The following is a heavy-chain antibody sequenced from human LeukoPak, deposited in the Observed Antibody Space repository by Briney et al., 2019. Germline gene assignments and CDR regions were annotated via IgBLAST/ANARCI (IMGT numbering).Heavy chain of an antibody. D-gene: IGHD2-2*01. V-gene: IGHV3-48*04. Sequence: GGSLRLSCAASGFTVSSYSMNWVRQAPGKGLEWVSYISSSSSTIYYADSVKGRFTISRDNAKNSLYLQMDSLRAEDTAVYYCAKACPLARSNSCYWYLGYWGQGTLVTVSS. CDR2: ISSSSSTI. CDR3: AKACPLARSNSCYWYLGY. J-gene: IGHJ4*02. CDR1: GFTVSSYS.